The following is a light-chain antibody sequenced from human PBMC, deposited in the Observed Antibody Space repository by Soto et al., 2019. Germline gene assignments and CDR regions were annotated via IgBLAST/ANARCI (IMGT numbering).Light chain of an antibody. J-gene: IGLJ2*01. CDR1: SSDVGGYDY. Sequence: QSALTQPASVSGGPGQSITISCTGTSSDVGGYDYVSWYQQHPGKAPKLIIYGVSNRPSGVSDRFSASKSGNTASLSISGLQAEDEADYYCSSYTSISTRLFGGGTKLTVL. V-gene: IGLV2-14*03. CDR2: GVS. CDR3: SSYTSISTRL.